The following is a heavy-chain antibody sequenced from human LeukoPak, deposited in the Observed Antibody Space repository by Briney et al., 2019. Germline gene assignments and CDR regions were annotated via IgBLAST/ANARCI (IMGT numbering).Heavy chain of an antibody. Sequence: SETLSLTCTVSGGSISSYYWSWIRQPPGKGLEWIGYIYYSGSTNYNPSLKSRVTISVDTSKNQFSLKLSSVTAADTAVYYCARDNILTGIIDYWGQGTLVTVSS. CDR3: ARDNILTGIIDY. CDR1: GGSISSYY. V-gene: IGHV4-59*01. CDR2: IYYSGST. D-gene: IGHD3-9*01. J-gene: IGHJ4*02.